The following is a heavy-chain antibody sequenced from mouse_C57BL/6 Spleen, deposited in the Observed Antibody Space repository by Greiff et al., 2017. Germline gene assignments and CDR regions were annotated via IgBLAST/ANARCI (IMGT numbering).Heavy chain of an antibody. CDR1: GYTFTSYW. V-gene: IGHV1-64*01. CDR3: ARGNYSIYVPDY. CDR2: IHPNSGST. J-gene: IGHJ2*01. Sequence: QVQLQQPGAELVKPGASVKLSCKASGYTFTSYWMHWVKQRPGQGLEWIGMIHPNSGSTNYNEKFKSKATLTVDKSSSTAYMQLISLTSEDSAVYYCARGNYSIYVPDYWGQGTTLTVSS. D-gene: IGHD2-5*01.